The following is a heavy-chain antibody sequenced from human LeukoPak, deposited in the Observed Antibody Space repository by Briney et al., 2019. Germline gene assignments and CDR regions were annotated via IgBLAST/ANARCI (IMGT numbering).Heavy chain of an antibody. Sequence: SGGSLRLSCAASGFTFSSYAMSWVRQAPGKGLEWVSAISGSGGSTYYADSVKGRFTISRDNSKNTLYLQMNSLRAEDTAVYYCARAAIAAARNYYYMDVWGKGTTVTVSS. V-gene: IGHV3-23*01. J-gene: IGHJ6*03. D-gene: IGHD6-13*01. CDR2: ISGSGGST. CDR3: ARAAIAAARNYYYMDV. CDR1: GFTFSSYA.